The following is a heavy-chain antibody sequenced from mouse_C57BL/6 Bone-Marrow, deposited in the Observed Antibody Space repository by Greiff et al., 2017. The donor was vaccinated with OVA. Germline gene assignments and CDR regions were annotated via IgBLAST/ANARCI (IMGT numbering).Heavy chain of an antibody. CDR3: ARETYYSNPYWYFDV. CDR1: GYTFTDYN. J-gene: IGHJ1*03. CDR2: INPNNGGT. V-gene: IGHV1-18*01. Sequence: VQLQQSGPELVKPGASVKIPCKASGYTFTDYNMDWVKQSHGKSLEWIGDINPNNGGTIYNQKFKGKATLTVDKSSSTAYMELRSLTSEDTAVYYCARETYYSNPYWYFDVWGTGTTVTVSS. D-gene: IGHD2-5*01.